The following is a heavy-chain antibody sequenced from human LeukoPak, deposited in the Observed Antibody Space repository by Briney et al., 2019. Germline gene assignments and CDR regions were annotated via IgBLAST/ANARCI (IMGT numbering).Heavy chain of an antibody. Sequence: GGSLRLSCAASGFTFSSYGMHWVRQAPGKGLEWVAVISYDGSDKYYADSVQGRFTISRDNSKNTVYLQMNSLRAEDTALYYCAKEPFNHTNPGDYWGQGSLVSVSS. D-gene: IGHD2-8*01. CDR2: ISYDGSDK. V-gene: IGHV3-30*18. CDR1: GFTFSSYG. J-gene: IGHJ4*02. CDR3: AKEPFNHTNPGDY.